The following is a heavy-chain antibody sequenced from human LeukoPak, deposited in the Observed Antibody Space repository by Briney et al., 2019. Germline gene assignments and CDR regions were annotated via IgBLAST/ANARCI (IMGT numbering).Heavy chain of an antibody. Sequence: SETLSLTCTVSGGSISSSSYYWGWIRQPPGKGLEWIGSIHYSGSTNYNPSLKSRVTISVDTSKNQFSLKLSSVTAADTAVYYCARDMRGRGIAAAGPILKWGQGTLVTVSS. V-gene: IGHV4-39*07. J-gene: IGHJ4*02. CDR2: IHYSGST. CDR3: ARDMRGRGIAAAGPILK. CDR1: GGSISSSSYY. D-gene: IGHD6-13*01.